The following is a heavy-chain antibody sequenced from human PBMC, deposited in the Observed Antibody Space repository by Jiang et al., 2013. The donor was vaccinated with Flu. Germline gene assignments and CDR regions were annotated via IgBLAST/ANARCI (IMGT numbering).Heavy chain of an antibody. J-gene: IGHJ4*02. V-gene: IGHV3-23*04. Sequence: VQLVESGGGLVQPGGSLRLSCAASGFTFSSYAMSWVRQAPGKGLEWVSAISGSGGSTYYADSVKGRFTISRDNSKNTLYLQMNSLRAEDTAVYYCARRGDRSNYYDSSGSPXWGQGTLVTVSS. D-gene: IGHD3-22*01. CDR1: GFTFSSYA. CDR3: ARRGDRSNYYDSSGSPX. CDR2: ISGSGGST.